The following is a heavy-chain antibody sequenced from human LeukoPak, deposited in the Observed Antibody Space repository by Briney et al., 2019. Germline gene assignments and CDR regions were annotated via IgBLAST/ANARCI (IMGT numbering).Heavy chain of an antibody. V-gene: IGHV4-59*01. D-gene: IGHD6-13*01. J-gene: IGHJ3*02. CDR1: IGSISSYY. Sequence: PSVTLSLTCTVSIGSISSYYWIWIRQPPGKGLVGIGYIYYSGSTNYNPSLKSRVTISVATSKSQFSVKLSSVTVADTAVYYCAREGSKGAFDIWGQGTVVAVSS. CDR3: AREGSKGAFDI. CDR2: IYYSGST.